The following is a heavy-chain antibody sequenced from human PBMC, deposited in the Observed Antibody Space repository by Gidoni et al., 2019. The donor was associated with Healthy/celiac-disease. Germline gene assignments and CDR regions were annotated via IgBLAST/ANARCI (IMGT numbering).Heavy chain of an antibody. CDR1: GFTCRCYA. D-gene: IGHD2-21*02. Sequence: EVQLLESGGGLVKAGGSLRLPCAASGFTCRCYAMSWVRQAPGKGLEWVSAISGSSGSTYYADSVKSRFTISRDNSKNTLYLQMNSLRAEDTAVYYCAKGGWVYCGGDCGRDAFDIWGQGTMVTVSS. V-gene: IGHV3-23*01. J-gene: IGHJ3*02. CDR2: ISGSSGST. CDR3: AKGGWVYCGGDCGRDAFDI.